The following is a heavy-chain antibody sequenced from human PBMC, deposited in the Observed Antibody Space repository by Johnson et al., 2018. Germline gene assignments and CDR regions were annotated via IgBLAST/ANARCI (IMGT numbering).Heavy chain of an antibody. J-gene: IGHJ1*01. CDR3: ARDIYYDSPGGYFHY. Sequence: EVQLLESGGGLIEPGGSLRLACAASGFTVSSNYMTWVRQAPGKGLEWVSVIYSGGSTYYEDSVKGRFTISRDNAKNSLYLQMNSLRAEDTALYYCARDIYYDSPGGYFHYWGQGTLVTVSS. CDR2: IYSGGST. V-gene: IGHV3-53*01. CDR1: GFTVSSNY. D-gene: IGHD3-22*01.